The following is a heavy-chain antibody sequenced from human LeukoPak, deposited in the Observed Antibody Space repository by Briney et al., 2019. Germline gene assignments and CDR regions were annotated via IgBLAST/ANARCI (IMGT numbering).Heavy chain of an antibody. CDR3: GDATSDY. CDR2: ISSTSDYT. Sequence: GGSLRLSCAASGFTFSSYNMNWVRQAPGKGLEWVSSISSTSDYTYYADSVKGRFTISRDHAKNSPFLQMNSLRAEDTAVYYCGDATSDYWGQGTLVTVSS. D-gene: IGHD1-26*01. V-gene: IGHV3-21*01. J-gene: IGHJ4*02. CDR1: GFTFSSYN.